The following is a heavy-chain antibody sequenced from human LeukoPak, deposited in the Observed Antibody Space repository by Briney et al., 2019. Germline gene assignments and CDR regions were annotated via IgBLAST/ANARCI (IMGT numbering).Heavy chain of an antibody. V-gene: IGHV3-20*04. Sequence: PGXXLRLSCAASGFTFDDYGMSWVRHAPGQGLEWVSCITWNGGPTVYADSVEGRFTISRDNAKNSLYLQMNSLRAEDTALYYCARLTYYYGSGGKYYFDYWGQGTLVTVSS. CDR3: ARLTYYYGSGGKYYFDY. CDR1: GFTFDDYG. D-gene: IGHD3-10*01. CDR2: ITWNGGPT. J-gene: IGHJ4*02.